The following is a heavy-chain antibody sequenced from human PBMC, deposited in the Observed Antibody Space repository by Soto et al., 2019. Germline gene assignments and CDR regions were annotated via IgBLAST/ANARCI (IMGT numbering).Heavy chain of an antibody. D-gene: IGHD3-10*01. Sequence: GGSLRLSCAASGFTFSSYAMSWVRQAPGKGLEWVSAISGSGGSTYYADSVKGRFTISRDNSKNTLYLQMNSLRAEDTAVYYCAKEFGTMVRGVIVMPHYFDYWGQGTLVTVSS. CDR1: GFTFSSYA. J-gene: IGHJ4*02. V-gene: IGHV3-23*01. CDR2: ISGSGGST. CDR3: AKEFGTMVRGVIVMPHYFDY.